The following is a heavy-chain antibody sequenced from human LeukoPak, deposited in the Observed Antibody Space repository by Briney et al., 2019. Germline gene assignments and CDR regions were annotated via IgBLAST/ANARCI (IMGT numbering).Heavy chain of an antibody. D-gene: IGHD6-13*01. CDR2: FSITGHRK. J-gene: IGHJ6*04. Sequence: GGCLRLSCVVSLFCLNIDTMSCVRDAPGRGMEWISGFSITGHRKYYADSVKGSFTISREVYRETLYLQMNSLRVDDRAVYYCVKGNGYSWGKGTTVSVSS. CDR1: LFCLNIDT. CDR3: VKGNGYS. V-gene: IGHV3-23*01.